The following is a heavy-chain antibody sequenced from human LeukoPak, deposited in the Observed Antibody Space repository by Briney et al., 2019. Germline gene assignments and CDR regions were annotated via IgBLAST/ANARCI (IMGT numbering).Heavy chain of an antibody. J-gene: IGHJ4*02. D-gene: IGHD6-6*01. CDR1: GFTFSSYA. CDR3: AKVLYSRSSVDY. CDR2: ISGSGGTT. V-gene: IGHV3-23*01. Sequence: GGSLRLSCAAPGFTFSSYAMNWVRQAPGKGLEWVSTISGSGGTTNYADAVQGRFTISRDNSKNTPYLQMSSLRAEGTAVYYCAKVLYSRSSVDYWGQGTLVTVSS.